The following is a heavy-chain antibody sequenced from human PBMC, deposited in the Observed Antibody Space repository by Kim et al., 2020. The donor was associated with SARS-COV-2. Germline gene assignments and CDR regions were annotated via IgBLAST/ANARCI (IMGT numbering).Heavy chain of an antibody. V-gene: IGHV4-39*01. D-gene: IGHD5-12*01. CDR2: IYYSGST. CDR3: ARRGTDYGMATISYYFDY. Sequence: SETLSLTCTVSGGSISSSSYYWGWIRQPPGKGLEWIGSIYYSGSTYYNPSLKSRVTISVDTSKNQFSLKLSSVTAADTAVYYCARRGTDYGMATISYYFDYWGQGTLVTVSS. CDR1: GGSISSSSYY. J-gene: IGHJ4*02.